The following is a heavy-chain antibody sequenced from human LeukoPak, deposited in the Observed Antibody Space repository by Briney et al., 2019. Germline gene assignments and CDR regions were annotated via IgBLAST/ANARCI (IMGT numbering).Heavy chain of an antibody. J-gene: IGHJ4*02. D-gene: IGHD3-16*01. CDR3: ARVLNYVPGDY. V-gene: IGHV3-30-3*01. CDR2: ISYDGSNK. CDR1: GFTFSSYA. Sequence: GRSLRLSCAASGFTFSSYAMHWVRQAPGKGLEWVAVISYDGSNKYYADSVKGRFTISRDNSKNTLYLQMNSLSAEDTAVYYCARVLNYVPGDYWGQGTLVTVSS.